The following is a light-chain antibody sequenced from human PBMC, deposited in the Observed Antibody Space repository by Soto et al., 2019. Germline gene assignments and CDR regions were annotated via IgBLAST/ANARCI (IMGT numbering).Light chain of an antibody. CDR1: ESISSRS. Sequence: EIVLTQSPGTLSLSPGERATLSCRASESISSRSLAWYQQKPGQAPRLLMYGASNRATGIPDRFSGSGSGTDFTLTISSLQPEDFATYYCQQSYSSPPTFGQGTKVDIK. CDR3: QQSYSSPPT. J-gene: IGKJ1*01. CDR2: GAS. V-gene: IGKV3-20*01.